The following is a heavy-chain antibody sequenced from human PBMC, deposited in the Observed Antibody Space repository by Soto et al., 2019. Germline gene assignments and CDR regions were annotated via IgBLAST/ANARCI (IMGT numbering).Heavy chain of an antibody. CDR1: GYSFTSYW. J-gene: IGHJ1*01. D-gene: IGHD3-22*01. CDR3: ASGPSGYYYAIPAEYFQH. CDR2: IDPSDSYT. V-gene: IGHV5-10-1*01. Sequence: RGESLKISCKGSGYSFTSYWISWVRQMPGKGLEWMGRIDPSDSYTNYSPSFQGHVTISADKSISTAYLQWSSLKASDTAMYYCASGPSGYYYAIPAEYFQHWGQGTLVTVSS.